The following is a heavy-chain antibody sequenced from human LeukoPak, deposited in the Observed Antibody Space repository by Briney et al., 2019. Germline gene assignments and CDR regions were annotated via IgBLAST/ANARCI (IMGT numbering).Heavy chain of an antibody. CDR3: ARDIGSSWYRDFDY. CDR1: GYTFTSYG. V-gene: IGHV1-18*01. J-gene: IGHJ4*02. CDR2: ISAYNGNT. Sequence: ASVKVSCKAFGYTFTSYGISWVRQAPGQGLEWMGWISAYNGNTNYAQKLQGRVTTTTDTSTSTAYMELRSLRSDDTAVYYCARDIGSSWYRDFDYWGQGTLVTVSS. D-gene: IGHD6-13*01.